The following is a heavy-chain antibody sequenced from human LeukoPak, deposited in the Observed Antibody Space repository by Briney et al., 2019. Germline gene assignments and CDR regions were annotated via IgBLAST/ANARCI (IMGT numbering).Heavy chain of an antibody. Sequence: GGSLRLSCVASGFTFSSSWMNWVRQAPGKGLEWVASIKYDGSEEYYVDSVKGRFTISRDNAQNSLYLQMNNLRAEDTAVYYCARDVYRSFDYWGQGSLVTVSS. CDR2: IKYDGSEE. D-gene: IGHD5/OR15-5a*01. J-gene: IGHJ4*02. V-gene: IGHV3-7*01. CDR1: GFTFSSSW. CDR3: ARDVYRSFDY.